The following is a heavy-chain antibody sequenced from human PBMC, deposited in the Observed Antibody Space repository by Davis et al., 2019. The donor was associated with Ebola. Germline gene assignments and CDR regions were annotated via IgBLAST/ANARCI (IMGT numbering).Heavy chain of an antibody. J-gene: IGHJ4*02. CDR3: ARGVYGAYFDH. V-gene: IGHV4-59*01. CDR2: ISDSGNT. D-gene: IGHD4-17*01. CDR1: GGSFATFY. Sequence: SQTLSLTCDVSGGSFATFYWSWVRQPPRKGPEWIGYISDSGNTFYNPSLKSRVTISMDTSKNQFSLKLSSVTAADTAVYYCARGVYGAYFDHWGQGTLVTVSS.